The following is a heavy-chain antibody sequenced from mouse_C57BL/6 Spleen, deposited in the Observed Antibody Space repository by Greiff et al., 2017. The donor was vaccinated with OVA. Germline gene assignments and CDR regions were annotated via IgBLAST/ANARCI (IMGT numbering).Heavy chain of an antibody. V-gene: IGHV2-6-1*01. D-gene: IGHD2-3*01. CDR3: ARQGIYDGYSFDY. J-gene: IGHJ2*01. CDR2: IWSDGST. CDR1: GFSLTSYG. Sequence: VKLMESGPGLVAPSQSLSITCTVSGFSLTSYGVHWVRQPPGKGLEWLVVIWSDGSTTYNSALKSRLSISKDNSKSQVFLKMNSLQTDDTAMYYCARQGIYDGYSFDYWGQGTTLTVSS.